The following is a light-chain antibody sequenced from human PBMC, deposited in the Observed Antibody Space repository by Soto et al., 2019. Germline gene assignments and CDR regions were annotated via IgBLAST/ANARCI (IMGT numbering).Light chain of an antibody. Sequence: QPVLTQPASVSGSPGQSITISCTGTSNDVGSYDYVSWYQQHPGKAPKLMIYDVFNRPSGVSSRFSGSKSGNTASLTISGLQADDEAAYYCRSYTTSSTVVFGGGTKLTVL. V-gene: IGLV2-14*03. J-gene: IGLJ2*01. CDR1: SNDVGSYDY. CDR2: DVF. CDR3: RSYTTSSTVV.